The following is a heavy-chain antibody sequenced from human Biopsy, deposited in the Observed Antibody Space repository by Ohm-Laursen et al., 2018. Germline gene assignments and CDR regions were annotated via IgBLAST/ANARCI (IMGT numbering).Heavy chain of an antibody. CDR2: IIPIVDIV. D-gene: IGHD3-10*01. CDR1: GDTFNKYG. V-gene: IGHV1-69*04. J-gene: IGHJ6*02. CDR3: ARGGSGSGYYGMDV. Sequence: SSVTVSCKSSGDTFNKYGIFWVRQAPGQGLEWMGRIIPIVDIVNYAQRFQGRVTMTADKSTSTAYLDLSSLISEDTAVYYCARGGSGSGYYGMDVWGQGTTVTVSS.